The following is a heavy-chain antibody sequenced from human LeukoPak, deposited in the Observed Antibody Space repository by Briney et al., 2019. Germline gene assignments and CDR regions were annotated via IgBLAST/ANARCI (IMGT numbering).Heavy chain of an antibody. V-gene: IGHV4-34*01. CDR3: ARLGYDSSGYYYNFDY. Sequence: SETLSLTCAVYGGSFSGYYWSWIRQPPGKGLEWIGEINHSGSTNYNPSLKSRVTISVDTSKNQFSLKLSSVTAADTAVYYCARLGYDSSGYYYNFDYWGQGTLVTVSS. J-gene: IGHJ4*02. D-gene: IGHD3-22*01. CDR2: INHSGST. CDR1: GGSFSGYY.